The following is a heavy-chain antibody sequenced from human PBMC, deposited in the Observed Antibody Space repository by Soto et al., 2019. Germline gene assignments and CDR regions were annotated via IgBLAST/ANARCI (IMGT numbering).Heavy chain of an antibody. CDR2: IYHSGST. CDR3: ARVAYCGGDCYRGFDP. Sequence: QLQLQESGSGLVKPSQTLSLTCAVSGGSISSGGYSWRWIRQPPGKGLEWIGYIYHSGSTYYNPSLKSRVTISVDRSKNQFSLKLSSVTAADTAVYYCARVAYCGGDCYRGFDPWGQGTRVTVSS. J-gene: IGHJ5*02. CDR1: GGSISSGGYS. D-gene: IGHD2-21*02. V-gene: IGHV4-30-2*01.